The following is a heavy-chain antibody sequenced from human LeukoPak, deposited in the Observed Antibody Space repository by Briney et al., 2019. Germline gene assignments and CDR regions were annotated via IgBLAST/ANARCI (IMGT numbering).Heavy chain of an antibody. CDR2: ISWNSGSI. Sequence: GGSLRLSCAASGFTFDDYAMHWVRQAPGKGLEWVSGISWNSGSIGYADSVKGRFTISRDNAKNSLYLQMNSLRAEDTAVYYCAKPNYYDSSGYLFPPEYFQHWGQGTLVTVSS. CDR1: GFTFDDYA. V-gene: IGHV3-9*01. J-gene: IGHJ1*01. CDR3: AKPNYYDSSGYLFPPEYFQH. D-gene: IGHD3-22*01.